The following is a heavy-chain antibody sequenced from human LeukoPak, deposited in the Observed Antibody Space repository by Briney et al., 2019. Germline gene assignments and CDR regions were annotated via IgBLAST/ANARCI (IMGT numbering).Heavy chain of an antibody. V-gene: IGHV1-8*01. CDR1: GYTFTSYD. D-gene: IGHD3-3*01. CDR3: ARLRADYDFWSGYPNYFDY. CDR2: MNPNSGNT. Sequence: ASVKVSCKASGYTFTSYDINWVRQATGQGLEWMGWMNPNSGNTGSAQKFQGRVTMTRNTSISTAYMELSSLRSEDTAVYYCARLRADYDFWSGYPNYFDYWGQGTLVTVSS. J-gene: IGHJ4*02.